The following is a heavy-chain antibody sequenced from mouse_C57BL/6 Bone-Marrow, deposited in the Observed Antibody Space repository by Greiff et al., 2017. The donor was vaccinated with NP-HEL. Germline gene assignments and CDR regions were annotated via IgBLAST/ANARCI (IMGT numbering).Heavy chain of an antibody. J-gene: IGHJ1*03. D-gene: IGHD1-1*01. CDR1: GYTFTDYY. Sequence: VQLQQSGPELVKPGASVKISCKASGYTFTDYYMNWVKQSHGKSLEWIGDINPNNGGTSYNQKFKGKATLTVDKSSSTAYMELRSLTSEDSAVYYCARLLLVGYFDVWGTGTTVTVSS. V-gene: IGHV1-26*01. CDR2: INPNNGGT. CDR3: ARLLLVGYFDV.